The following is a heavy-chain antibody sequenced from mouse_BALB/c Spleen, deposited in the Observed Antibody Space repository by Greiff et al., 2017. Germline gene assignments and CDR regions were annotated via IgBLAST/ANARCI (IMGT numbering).Heavy chain of an antibody. CDR3: TRYYYYGSSYGFAD. CDR2: IDPETGGT. V-gene: IGHV1-15*01. CDR1: GYTFTDYE. D-gene: IGHD1-1*01. Sequence: QVHVKQSGAELVRPGASVTLSCKASGYTFTDYEMHWVKQTPVHGLEWIGAIDPETGGTAYNQKFKGKATLTADKSSSTAYMELRSLTSEDSAVYYCTRYYYYGSSYGFADWGQGTLVTVSA. J-gene: IGHJ3*01.